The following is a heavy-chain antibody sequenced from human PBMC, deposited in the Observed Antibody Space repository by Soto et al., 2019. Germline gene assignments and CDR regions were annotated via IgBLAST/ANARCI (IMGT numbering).Heavy chain of an antibody. V-gene: IGHV1-2*02. D-gene: IGHD2-2*01. Sequence: ASVKVSCKASGYTFTGYYMHWVRQAPGQGLEWMGWINPNSGGTNYAQKFQGRVTMTRDTSISTAYMELSRLRSDDTDVYYCARESPGIFCSSTSCRYYYYYYGMDVWGQGTTVTVYS. CDR1: GYTFTGYY. CDR3: ARESPGIFCSSTSCRYYYYYYGMDV. CDR2: INPNSGGT. J-gene: IGHJ6*02.